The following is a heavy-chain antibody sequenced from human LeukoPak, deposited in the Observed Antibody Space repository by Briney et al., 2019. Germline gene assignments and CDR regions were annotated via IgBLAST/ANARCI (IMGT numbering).Heavy chain of an antibody. D-gene: IGHD6-19*01. V-gene: IGHV3-66*01. Sequence: GGSLRLSCAASGFTVSGSYMSWVRQAPGKGLEWVSVIYSGGSTYYADSVKGRFTISRDNSKNTLYLQMNSLRAEDTAVYYCAREMYSSGWYFDYWGQGTLVTVSS. CDR2: IYSGGST. CDR3: AREMYSSGWYFDY. CDR1: GFTVSGSY. J-gene: IGHJ4*02.